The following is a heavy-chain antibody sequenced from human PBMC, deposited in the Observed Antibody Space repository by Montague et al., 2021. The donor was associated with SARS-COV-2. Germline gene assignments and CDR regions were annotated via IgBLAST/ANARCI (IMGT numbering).Heavy chain of an antibody. CDR2: ISHSGNT. CDR1: GGSISTTNW. J-gene: IGHJ3*02. V-gene: IGHV4-4*02. Sequence: SETLSLICSVSGGSISTTNWWSWVRQPPGKGLEWIGEISHSGNTNYNSSVRSRVTISLDKSKNQFTLKLSSVTAADTAVYYCARAMIVMTRDAFDIWGRGTKVIVST. D-gene: IGHD3-22*01. CDR3: ARAMIVMTRDAFDI.